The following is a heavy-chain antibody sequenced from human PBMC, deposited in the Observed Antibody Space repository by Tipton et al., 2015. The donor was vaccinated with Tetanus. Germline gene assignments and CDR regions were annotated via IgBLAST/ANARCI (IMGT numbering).Heavy chain of an antibody. CDR3: ARHPIISGYRFIDH. J-gene: IGHJ4*02. CDR2: IYTSGST. Sequence: TLSLTCTVSGGSINNYYWSWIRQPPGKGLEWIGRIYTSGSTNYNPSPKSRVTLSVDTSKNHFSLKLSSVTAADTARYFCARHPIISGYRFIDHWGQGTLVTVSS. D-gene: IGHD5-12*01. V-gene: IGHV4-4*08. CDR1: GGSINNYY.